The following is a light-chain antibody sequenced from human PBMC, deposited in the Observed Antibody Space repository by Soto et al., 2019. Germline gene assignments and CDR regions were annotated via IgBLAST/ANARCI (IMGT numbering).Light chain of an antibody. V-gene: IGKV4-1*01. CDR1: QSLLYRSNNKNY. J-gene: IGKJ4*01. CDR2: SAS. Sequence: DIVMTQFPDSLAVSLGERATINCKSSQSLLYRSNNKNYLAWYQQKPGQPPNLLIYSASTRESGVPDRFSGSGSGTDFTLTISSLQAEDVAVYYCQQYYSTPLTFGGGTTVEIK. CDR3: QQYYSTPLT.